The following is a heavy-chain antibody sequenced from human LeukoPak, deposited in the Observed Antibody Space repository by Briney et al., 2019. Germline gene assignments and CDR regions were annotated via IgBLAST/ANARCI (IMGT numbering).Heavy chain of an antibody. CDR3: ARYEAVAGVFDY. CDR1: DYSISSGYY. Sequence: SEALSLTCTVSDYSISSGYYWGWIRQPPGKGLEWIGSIYHNGVTFSNASLRSRLSISVDTSKNQFSLRLSSVTAADTAVYYCARYEAVAGVFDYWGQGTLVTASS. D-gene: IGHD6-19*01. CDR2: IYHNGVT. V-gene: IGHV4-38-2*02. J-gene: IGHJ4*02.